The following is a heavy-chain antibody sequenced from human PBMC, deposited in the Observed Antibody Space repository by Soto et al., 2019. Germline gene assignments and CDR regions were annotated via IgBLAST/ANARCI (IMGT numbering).Heavy chain of an antibody. CDR2: ISAYNGNT. J-gene: IGHJ5*02. V-gene: IGHV1-18*01. CDR3: ARDQGSYSSSWYEFDP. CDR1: GYTFTSYG. Sequence: GASVKVSCMASGYTFTSYGISWVRQAPGQGLEWMGWISAYNGNTNYAQKLQGRVTMTTDTSTSTAYMELRSLRSDDTAVYYCARDQGSYSSSWYEFDPWGQGTLVTVSS. D-gene: IGHD6-13*01.